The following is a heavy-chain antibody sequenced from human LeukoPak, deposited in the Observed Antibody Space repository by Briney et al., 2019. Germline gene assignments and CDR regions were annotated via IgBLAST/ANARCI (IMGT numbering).Heavy chain of an antibody. V-gene: IGHV1-69*04. D-gene: IGHD6-13*01. CDR2: IIPILGIA. J-gene: IGHJ4*02. CDR3: ARDGIGIAAATFDY. Sequence: ASVKVSCKASGGTFISYAISWVRQAPGQGLEWMGRIIPILGIANYAQKFQGRVTITADKSTSTAYMELSSLRSEDTAVYYCARDGIGIAAATFDYWGQGTLVTVSS. CDR1: GGTFISYA.